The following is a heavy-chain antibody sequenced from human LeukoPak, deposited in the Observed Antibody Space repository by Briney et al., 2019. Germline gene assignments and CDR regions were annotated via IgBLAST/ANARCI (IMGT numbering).Heavy chain of an antibody. V-gene: IGHV4-34*01. D-gene: IGHD3-3*01. CDR1: GGSFSGYY. CDR3: ARGTYYDFWSAKNFDY. J-gene: IGHJ4*02. CDR2: INHSGST. Sequence: SETLSLTCAVYGGSFSGYYWSWIRQPPGKGLEWIGEINHSGSTNYNPSLKGRVTISVDTSKNQFSLKLSSVTAADTAVYYCARGTYYDFWSAKNFDYWGQGTLVTVSS.